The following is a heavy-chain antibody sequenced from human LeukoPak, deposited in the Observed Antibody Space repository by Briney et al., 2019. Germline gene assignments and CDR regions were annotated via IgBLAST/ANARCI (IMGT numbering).Heavy chain of an antibody. V-gene: IGHV4-34*01. CDR1: GGSFSGYY. Sequence: SETLSLTCAVYGGSFSGYYWSWIRQPPGKGLEWIGEINHSGSTNYNPSLKSRVTISVDTSRNQFSLKLTSVTAADTAVYYCARAKILTGYYPNYYYYYMDVWGKGTTVTISS. CDR3: ARAKILTGYYPNYYYYYMDV. D-gene: IGHD3-9*01. CDR2: INHSGST. J-gene: IGHJ6*03.